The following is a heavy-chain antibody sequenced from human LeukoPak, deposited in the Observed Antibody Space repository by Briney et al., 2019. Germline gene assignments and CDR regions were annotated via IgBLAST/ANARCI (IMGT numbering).Heavy chain of an antibody. CDR2: IIPIFSRA. CDR3: ATSLYYDFWSGHNGAFDI. Sequence: SSVKVSCKGSGGTFSSYAISWVRQAPGQGGEWMGGIIPIFSRANYAQKFQGRVTITADDSTSPVYMELSSLRSEDTAVYYCATSLYYDFWSGHNGAFDIWGQGTMVIVSS. V-gene: IGHV1-69*01. J-gene: IGHJ3*02. D-gene: IGHD3-3*01. CDR1: GGTFSSYA.